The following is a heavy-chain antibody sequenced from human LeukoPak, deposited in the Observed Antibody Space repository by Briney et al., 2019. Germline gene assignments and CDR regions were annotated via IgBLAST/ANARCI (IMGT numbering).Heavy chain of an antibody. CDR2: TYRGGTT. J-gene: IGHJ4*02. V-gene: IGHV3-66*01. Sequence: GGSLRLSCAASGFSVSDNHMTWVRQAPGKGLEWVSVTYRGGTTSYADFVKARFTSSRDNSKNTLYLQMNSLSAEDTAVYHCTRESPTTVTSFDYWGQGTLVTVSS. CDR3: TRESPTTVTSFDY. CDR1: GFSVSDNH. D-gene: IGHD4-17*01.